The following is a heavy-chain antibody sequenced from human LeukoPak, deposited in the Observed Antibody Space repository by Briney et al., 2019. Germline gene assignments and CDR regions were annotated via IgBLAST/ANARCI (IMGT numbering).Heavy chain of an antibody. CDR2: NT. CDR3: ARAILTPSGYVWYFDL. Sequence: PSQTLSLTCTVSGGSISSGGYYWSWIRQYPGEGLEWMRYNTWYNPSLKSRVTISVDTSKNQFSLKLSSVTAADTAVYYCARAILTPSGYVWYFDLWGRGTLVTVSS. V-gene: IGHV4-31*03. D-gene: IGHD3-3*01. CDR1: GGSISSGGYY. J-gene: IGHJ2*01.